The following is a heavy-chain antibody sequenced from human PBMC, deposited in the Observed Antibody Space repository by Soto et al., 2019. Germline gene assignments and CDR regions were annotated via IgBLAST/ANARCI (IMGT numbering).Heavy chain of an antibody. D-gene: IGHD5-12*01. CDR2: INTGNGNT. CDR1: GYTFTSYA. J-gene: IGHJ4*02. Sequence: VASVKVSCKASGYTFTSYAMHWVRQAPGQRLEWMGWINTGNGNTKYSQKFQGRVTITRDTSASTAYMELSSLRSEDTAVYYCAGDIVDTTAYYFGYYRRGSLFTVAS. CDR3: AGDIVDTTAYYFGY. V-gene: IGHV1-3*04.